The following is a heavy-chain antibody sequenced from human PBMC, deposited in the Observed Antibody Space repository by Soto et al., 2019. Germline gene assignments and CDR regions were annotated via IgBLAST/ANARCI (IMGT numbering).Heavy chain of an antibody. CDR2: INHSGST. Sequence: QVQLQQWGAGLLKPPETLSLTCAVYGGSFSGNYLSWIRQPPGKGLEWIGEINHSGSTNYNPSLKSRVTISADTSQNQFSLQLSSVPAADTAVYYCATGSWALRFDPWGRGTLVTVSS. V-gene: IGHV4-34*01. D-gene: IGHD3-16*01. CDR1: GGSFSGNY. CDR3: ATGSWALRFDP. J-gene: IGHJ5*02.